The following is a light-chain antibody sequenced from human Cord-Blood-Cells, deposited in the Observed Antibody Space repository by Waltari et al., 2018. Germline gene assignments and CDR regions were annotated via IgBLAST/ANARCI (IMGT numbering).Light chain of an antibody. CDR2: SNN. CDR3: AAWDDSLNGWV. CDR1: SSNIGSNT. J-gene: IGLJ3*02. V-gene: IGLV1-44*01. Sequence: QSVLTQPPSASGTPGQRVTISCSGSSSNIGSNTVNWYQPLPGTAPKLPIYSNNQRPSGVPDRFSGSKSGTSASLAISGLQSEDEADYYCAAWDDSLNGWVFGGGTKLTVL.